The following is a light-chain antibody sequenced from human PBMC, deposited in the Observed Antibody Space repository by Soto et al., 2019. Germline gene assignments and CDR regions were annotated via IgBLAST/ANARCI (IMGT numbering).Light chain of an antibody. V-gene: IGKV3-20*01. CDR2: GAS. CDR1: QSVYNNY. J-gene: IGKJ2*01. Sequence: EIVLTQSPGTLSLSPGERATLSCRASQSVYNNYLAWYQQKPGQTPRLLVNGASNRATGIPDRFSGGGSGTDFTLTISSLEPEVFAVYYCQQYGLPPHSFGQGTRVEIK. CDR3: QQYGLPPHS.